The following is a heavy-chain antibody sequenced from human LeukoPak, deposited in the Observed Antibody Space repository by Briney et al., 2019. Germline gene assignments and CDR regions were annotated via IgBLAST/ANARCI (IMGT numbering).Heavy chain of an antibody. V-gene: IGHV4-38-2*01. CDR2: IYHSGTT. D-gene: IGHD5-24*01. CDR1: GYSFISAYY. CDR3: AEEIGNRLGMDF. Sequence: PSETLSLTCAVSGYSFISAYYWGWIRPSPGKGLEWIGSIYHSGTTHYNPALKSRVTISVDTSKNQFSLKLSSVTAADTAVYYCAEEIGNRLGMDFWGKGTTVTVSS. J-gene: IGHJ6*04.